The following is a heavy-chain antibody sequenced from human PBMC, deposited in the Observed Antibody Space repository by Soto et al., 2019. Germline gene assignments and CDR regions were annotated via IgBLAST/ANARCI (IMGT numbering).Heavy chain of an antibody. CDR2: INHSGST. V-gene: IGHV4-34*01. D-gene: IGHD3-22*01. CDR3: ASLYYYDSSGYELNWVDP. Sequence: SETLSLTCAVYGGSFSGYYWSWIRQPPGKGLEWIGEINHSGSTNYNPSLKSRVTISVDTSKNQFSLKLSSVTAADTAVYYCASLYYYDSSGYELNWVDPWGQGTLVT. J-gene: IGHJ5*02. CDR1: GGSFSGYY.